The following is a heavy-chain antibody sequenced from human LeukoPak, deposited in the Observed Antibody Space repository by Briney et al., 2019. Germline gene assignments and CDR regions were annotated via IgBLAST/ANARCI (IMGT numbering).Heavy chain of an antibody. Sequence: PSETLSLTCTVSGGSISSGGYYWSWIRQPPGKGLEWIGSIYYSGSTYYNPSLKSRVTISVDTSKNQFSLKLSSVTAADTAVYYCARLIAGMDVWSKGTTVTVSS. V-gene: IGHV4-39*01. CDR3: ARLIAGMDV. CDR1: GGSISSGGYY. D-gene: IGHD6-13*01. J-gene: IGHJ6*03. CDR2: IYYSGST.